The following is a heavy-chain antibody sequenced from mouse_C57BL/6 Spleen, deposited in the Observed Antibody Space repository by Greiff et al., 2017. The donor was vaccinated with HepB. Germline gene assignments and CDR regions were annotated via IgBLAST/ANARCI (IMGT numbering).Heavy chain of an antibody. CDR3: ARRELRGAMDY. V-gene: IGHV1-80*01. CDR2: IYPGDGDT. D-gene: IGHD1-3*01. CDR1: GYAFSSYW. Sequence: QVQLQQSGAELVKPGASVKISCKASGYAFSSYWMNWVKQRPGKGLEWIGQIYPGDGDTNYNGKFKGKATLTADKSSSTAYMQLSSLTSEDSAVYFCARRELRGAMDYWGRGTSVTVSS. J-gene: IGHJ4*01.